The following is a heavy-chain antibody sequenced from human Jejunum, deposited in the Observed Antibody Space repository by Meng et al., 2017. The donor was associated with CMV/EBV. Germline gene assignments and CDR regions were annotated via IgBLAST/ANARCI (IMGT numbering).Heavy chain of an antibody. V-gene: IGHV3-30-3*01. CDR1: GFTFSRYP. CDR2: ISYDGDNK. D-gene: IGHD2-2*01. Sequence: GFTFSRYPMNWVRQAPGKGLEWVAVISYDGDNKYYADSVKDRFTISRDNSNNTLYLQLDSLRAEDTAVYYCARDRTSVVVPAALLYWGQGTLVTVSS. CDR3: ARDRTSVVVPAALLY. J-gene: IGHJ4*02.